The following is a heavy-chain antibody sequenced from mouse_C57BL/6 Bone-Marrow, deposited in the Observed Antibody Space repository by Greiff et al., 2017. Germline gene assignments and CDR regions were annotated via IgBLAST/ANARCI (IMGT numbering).Heavy chain of an antibody. CDR1: GYTFTDYA. CDR2: ISTYYGDA. D-gene: IGHD2-12*01. J-gene: IGHJ3*01. Sequence: VKLQESGPELVRPGVSVKISCKGSGYTFTDYAMHWVKQSHAKSLEWIGVISTYYGDASYNQKFKDKATMTVDKSSSTAYMELARLTSEDSAVYYCTTCLPTIVAWFAYWGQGTLVTVSA. CDR3: TTCLPTIVAWFAY. V-gene: IGHV1-67*01.